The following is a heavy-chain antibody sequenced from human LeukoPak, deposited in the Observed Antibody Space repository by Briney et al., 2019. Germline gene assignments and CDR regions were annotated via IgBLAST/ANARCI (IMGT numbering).Heavy chain of an antibody. CDR2: ISGSDGST. CDR1: GFTFSSYA. D-gene: IGHD3-22*01. Sequence: GGSLRLFCAASGFTFSSYAMSWVRQAPGKGLEWVSGISGSDGSTNYADSVKGRFTISRENSKNTLYLQMNSLRAEDTAVYYCAKGSTQETYYYDSSGYLGVYWGQGTLVTVSS. CDR3: AKGSTQETYYYDSSGYLGVY. V-gene: IGHV3-23*01. J-gene: IGHJ4*02.